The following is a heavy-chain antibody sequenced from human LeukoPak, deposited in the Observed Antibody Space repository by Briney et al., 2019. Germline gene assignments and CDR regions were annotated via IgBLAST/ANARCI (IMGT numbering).Heavy chain of an antibody. Sequence: PSQTLSLTCTVSGGSISSYYWSWIRQPPGKGLEWIGYIYYSGSTNYNPSLKSRVTISVDTSKNQFSLKLSSVTAADTAVYYCARVDSDTFDYWGQGTLVTVSS. V-gene: IGHV4-59*01. CDR1: GGSISSYY. D-gene: IGHD1-26*01. J-gene: IGHJ4*02. CDR3: ARVDSDTFDY. CDR2: IYYSGST.